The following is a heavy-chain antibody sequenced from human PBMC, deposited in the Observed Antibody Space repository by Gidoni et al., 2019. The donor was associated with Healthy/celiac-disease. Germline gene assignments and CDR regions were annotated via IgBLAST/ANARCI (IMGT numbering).Heavy chain of an antibody. J-gene: IGHJ5*02. Sequence: QVQLVQSRAEVKKPGASVNVSCKASGSTFPSYGISWVRQAPGQGLEWMGWISAYNGNTNYGQKLQGRVTMTTDTSTSTAYMELRSLRSDDTAVYYCARGGFIAVAGIGWFDPWGQGTLVTVSS. V-gene: IGHV1-18*01. D-gene: IGHD6-19*01. CDR1: GSTFPSYG. CDR2: ISAYNGNT. CDR3: ARGGFIAVAGIGWFDP.